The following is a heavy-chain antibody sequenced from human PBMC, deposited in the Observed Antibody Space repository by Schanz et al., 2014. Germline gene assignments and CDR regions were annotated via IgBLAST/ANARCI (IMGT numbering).Heavy chain of an antibody. CDR1: GGTFSTYT. CDR2: ISAYNGHT. J-gene: IGHJ5*02. Sequence: QVQLVQSGAEVKKPGASVKVSCKASGGTFSTYTISWVRQAPGQGLEWMGWISAYNGHTDYAQKLQGRVTMTRDVSISTAYMELSSLASEDTAVYYCARGQRRTIGRPFGPWGQGTLVTVSS. CDR3: ARGQRRTIGRPFGP. D-gene: IGHD6-25*01. V-gene: IGHV1-18*01.